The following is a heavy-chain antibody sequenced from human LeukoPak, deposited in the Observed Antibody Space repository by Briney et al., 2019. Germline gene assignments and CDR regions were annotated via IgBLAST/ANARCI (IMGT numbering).Heavy chain of an antibody. Sequence: SVKVSCKASGGTFSSYAISWVRQAPGQGLEWMGGIIPIFGTANHAQKFQGRVTITADESTSTAYMELSSLRSEDTAVYYCAREATVTTSPFDYWGQGTLVTVSS. CDR3: AREATVTTSPFDY. V-gene: IGHV1-69*13. J-gene: IGHJ4*02. D-gene: IGHD4-17*01. CDR2: IIPIFGTA. CDR1: GGTFSSYA.